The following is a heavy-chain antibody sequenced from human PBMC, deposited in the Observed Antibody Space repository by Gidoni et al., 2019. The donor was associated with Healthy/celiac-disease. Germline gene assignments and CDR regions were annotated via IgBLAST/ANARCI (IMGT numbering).Heavy chain of an antibody. CDR3: AREATEMATNNGMDV. CDR1: GFTFSSYS. J-gene: IGHJ6*04. D-gene: IGHD5-12*01. V-gene: IGHV3-21*01. Sequence: EVQLVESGGGLVKPGGSLRLSCAASGFTFSSYSMNWVRQAPGKGLEWVSSISSSSSYIYYADSVKGRFTIPRDNAKNSLYLQMNSLRAEDTAVYYCAREATEMATNNGMDVWGKGTTVTVSS. CDR2: ISSSSSYI.